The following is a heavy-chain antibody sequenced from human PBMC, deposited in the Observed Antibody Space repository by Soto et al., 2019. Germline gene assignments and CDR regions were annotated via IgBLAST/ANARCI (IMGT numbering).Heavy chain of an antibody. CDR3: AREIRYDFWSGKXRNWFDP. CDR2: IYYSGST. V-gene: IGHV4-31*03. CDR1: GGSISSCGYY. Sequence: PSETLSLTCTVSGGSISSCGYYWSWIRQHPGKGLEWIGYIYYSGSTYYNPSLKSRVTISVDTSKNQFSLKLSSVTAADTAVYYCAREIRYDFWSGKXRNWFDPWGQGTLVTVSS. D-gene: IGHD3-3*01. J-gene: IGHJ5*02.